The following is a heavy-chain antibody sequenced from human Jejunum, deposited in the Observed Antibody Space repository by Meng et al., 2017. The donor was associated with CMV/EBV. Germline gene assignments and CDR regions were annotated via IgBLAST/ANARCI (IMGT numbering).Heavy chain of an antibody. V-gene: IGHV3-30-3*01. J-gene: IGHJ6*02. CDR1: FTGSTYT. Sequence: FTGSTYTMHWVRQDPGKGLEWVAVISYDDGSDYFYADSVEGRFTVSRDNSKNTLYLQMNSLRPEDTAVYFCAREFSVGGRTPGMAVWGQGTTVTVSS. CDR3: AREFSVGGRTPGMAV. CDR2: ISYDDGSDY.